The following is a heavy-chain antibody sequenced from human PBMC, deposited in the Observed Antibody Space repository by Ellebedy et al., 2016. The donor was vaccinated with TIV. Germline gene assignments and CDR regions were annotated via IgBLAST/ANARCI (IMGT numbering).Heavy chain of an antibody. CDR3: ARDLTVIAVAGTLDY. CDR1: GYTFTSYY. J-gene: IGHJ4*02. Sequence: ASVKVSCKASGYTFTSYYMHWVRQAPGQGLEWMGIINPSGGSTSCAQKLQGRVTMTRDTSTSTVYMELSSLRSEDTAVYYCARDLTVIAVAGTLDYWGQGTLVTVSS. CDR2: INPSGGST. D-gene: IGHD6-19*01. V-gene: IGHV1-46*04.